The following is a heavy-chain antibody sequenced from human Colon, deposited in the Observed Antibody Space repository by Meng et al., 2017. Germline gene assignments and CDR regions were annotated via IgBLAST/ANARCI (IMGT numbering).Heavy chain of an antibody. CDR3: ARGRVVVVASPSDY. Sequence: EVQLVESGGGLVKPGGSLRLSCAASGFTFSSYSMNWVRLAPGKGLEWVSSISSSSSYADSVKGRFTISRDNAKNSLYLQMNSLRAEDTAVYYCARGRVVVVASPSDYWGQGTLVTVSS. D-gene: IGHD2-15*01. V-gene: IGHV3-21*01. J-gene: IGHJ4*02. CDR1: GFTFSSYS. CDR2: ISSSSS.